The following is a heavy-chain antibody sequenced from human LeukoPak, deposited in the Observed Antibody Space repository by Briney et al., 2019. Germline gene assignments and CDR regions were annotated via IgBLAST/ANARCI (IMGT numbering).Heavy chain of an antibody. CDR3: ARDPYSGGYWNYYYYYMDV. V-gene: IGHV3-66*01. J-gene: IGHJ6*03. CDR1: GFTVSSNY. D-gene: IGHD1-26*01. CDR2: ISNDGDT. Sequence: GGSLRLSCAASGFTVSSNYMSWVRQGPGEGLECVSVISNDGDTYYADSVKGRFTISRDNAKNSLFLQMNSLTAEDTAVYYCARDPYSGGYWNYYYYYMDVWGKGATVTISS.